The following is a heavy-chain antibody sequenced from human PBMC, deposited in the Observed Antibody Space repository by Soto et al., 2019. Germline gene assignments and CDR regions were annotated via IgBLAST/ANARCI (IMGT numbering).Heavy chain of an antibody. J-gene: IGHJ6*02. D-gene: IGHD3-9*01. Sequence: ASVKVSCKASGYTFTSYGISWVRQAPGQGLEWMGWISAYNGNTNYAQKLQGRVTMTTDTSTSTAYMELRSLRFDDTAVYYCARGEHLRYFDWFPRAPPPHSSYATDGWGQGPTVTLSS. V-gene: IGHV1-18*01. CDR1: GYTFTSYG. CDR3: ARGEHLRYFDWFPRAPPPHSSYATDG. CDR2: ISAYNGNT.